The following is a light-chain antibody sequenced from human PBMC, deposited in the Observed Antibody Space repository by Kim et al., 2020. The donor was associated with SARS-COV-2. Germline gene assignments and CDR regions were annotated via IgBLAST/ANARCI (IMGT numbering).Light chain of an antibody. CDR1: SSNIGSNY. CDR2: RNN. Sequence: PGQRVTISCSGSSSNIGSNYVYWYQQRPGTAPKLLIYRNNQRPSGVPDRFSGSKSGTSASLAISGLRSEDEADYYCAAWDDSLDWVFGGGTQLTVL. CDR3: AAWDDSLDWV. J-gene: IGLJ3*02. V-gene: IGLV1-47*01.